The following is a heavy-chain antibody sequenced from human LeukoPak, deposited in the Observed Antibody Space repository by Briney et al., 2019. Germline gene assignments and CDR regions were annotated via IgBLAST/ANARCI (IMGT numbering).Heavy chain of an antibody. D-gene: IGHD6-19*01. Sequence: GGSLRLSCVASGFTFSNYWMSWVRQAPGKGLEWVAVISYDGSNKYYADSVKGRFTISRDNSKNTLYLQMNSLRAEDTAVYYCAKDSSWLGEFDYWGQGTLVTVSS. CDR2: ISYDGSNK. J-gene: IGHJ4*02. V-gene: IGHV3-30*18. CDR3: AKDSSWLGEFDY. CDR1: GFTFSNYW.